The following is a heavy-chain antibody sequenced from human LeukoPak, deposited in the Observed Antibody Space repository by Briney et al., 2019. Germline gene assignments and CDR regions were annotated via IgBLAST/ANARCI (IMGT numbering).Heavy chain of an antibody. CDR1: GGSISSYY. CDR2: IYYSGYT. V-gene: IGHV4-59*01. D-gene: IGHD5-18*01. CDR3: ARVGYSYGDPGYYYYYMNV. J-gene: IGHJ6*03. Sequence: SETLSLTCTVSGGSISSYYWSWIRQPPGKGLEWIGCIYYSGYTNYKSSLKSRVTISVDTSKNQFSLKLSSVTAADTAVYYCARVGYSYGDPGYYYYYMNVWGKGTTVTISS.